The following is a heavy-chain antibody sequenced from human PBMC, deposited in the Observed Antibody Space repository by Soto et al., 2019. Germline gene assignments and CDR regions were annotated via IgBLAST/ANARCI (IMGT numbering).Heavy chain of an antibody. V-gene: IGHV4-31*03. J-gene: IGHJ3*02. D-gene: IGHD2-2*01. CDR2: IYYSGST. CDR1: GGSISSGGYY. CDR3: ASSPNAVAGIVVVPAPPAGAFDI. Sequence: QVQLQESGPGLVKPSQTLSLTCTVSGGSISSGGYYWSWIRQHPGKGLEWIGYIYYSGSTYYNPSLKSRVTISVDTSKNQFSLKLSSVTAADTAVYYCASSPNAVAGIVVVPAPPAGAFDIWRQGTMVTVSS.